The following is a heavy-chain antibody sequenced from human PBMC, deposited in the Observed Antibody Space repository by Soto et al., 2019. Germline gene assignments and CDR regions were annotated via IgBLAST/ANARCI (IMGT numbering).Heavy chain of an antibody. D-gene: IGHD2-8*01. CDR2: INPRGGST. CDR3: ARDRLKGSDY. CDR1: GYTFTSYY. V-gene: IGHV1-46*04. Sequence: QVQLVQSGAEVKKPGASVKVSCKASGYTFTSYYMHWVRQAPGQGLEWMGIINPRGGSTSYAQKLQGRVTMTRDTSTRTVYMELSSLRSEDTAVYYCARDRLKGSDYWGQGTLVTVSS. J-gene: IGHJ4*02.